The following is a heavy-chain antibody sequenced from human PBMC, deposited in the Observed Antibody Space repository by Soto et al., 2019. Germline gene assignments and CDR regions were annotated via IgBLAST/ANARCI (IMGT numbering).Heavy chain of an antibody. CDR1: GFSFSTYG. D-gene: IGHD4-4*01. CDR2: VSFDAKNK. CDR3: AKESVESTYSYYGMDV. Sequence: QVQLVESGGGVVQPGRSLRLSCAASGFSFSTYGMHWVRQAPGKGLEGVAVVSFDAKNKYYIDSVEGRFTISRDNSKNMLYLQMNSLRREDTAVYYCAKESVESTYSYYGMDVWGPGTTVTVSS. J-gene: IGHJ6*02. V-gene: IGHV3-30*18.